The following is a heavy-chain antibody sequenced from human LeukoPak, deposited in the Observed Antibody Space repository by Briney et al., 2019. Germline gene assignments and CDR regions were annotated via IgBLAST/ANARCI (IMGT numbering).Heavy chain of an antibody. J-gene: IGHJ6*02. CDR1: GGSISSGDYY. V-gene: IGHV4-30-4*02. D-gene: IGHD3-22*01. CDR3: ARAEPPGSGYYGTYYYYGMDV. CDR2: IYYSGST. Sequence: SETLSLTCTVSGGSISSGDYYWSWIRQPPGKGLEWIGYIYYSGSTYYNPSLKSRVTISVDTSKNQFSLKLSSVTAADTAVYYCARAEPPGSGYYGTYYYYGMDVWGQGTTVTVSS.